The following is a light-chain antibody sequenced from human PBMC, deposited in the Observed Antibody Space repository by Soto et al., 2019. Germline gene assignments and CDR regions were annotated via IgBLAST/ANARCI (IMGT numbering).Light chain of an antibody. CDR2: GAS. Sequence: EIVMTQSPATLSVSPGERATLSCRASQSVSSSLAWYQQKPGQAPRLLIYGASNRATGIPDRSSGSGSGTDFTLTISRLEPEDFAVYYCQQYGSSGTFGQGTKVDIK. CDR3: QQYGSSGT. J-gene: IGKJ1*01. CDR1: QSVSSS. V-gene: IGKV3-20*01.